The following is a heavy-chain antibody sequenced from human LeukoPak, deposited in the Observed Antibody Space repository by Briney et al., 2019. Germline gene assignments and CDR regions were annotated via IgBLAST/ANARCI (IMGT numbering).Heavy chain of an antibody. V-gene: IGHV3-48*01. CDR3: AKDLCSQQLACGFDY. J-gene: IGHJ4*02. Sequence: GGSLRLSCAASGFTFSTYTFNWVRQAPGKGLEWISYISSSSRTTDYADSVKGRFTISRDNAKNSLYLQMNSLRAEDTAVYYCAKDLCSQQLACGFDYWGQGTLVTVSS. CDR1: GFTFSTYT. CDR2: ISSSSRTT. D-gene: IGHD6-13*01.